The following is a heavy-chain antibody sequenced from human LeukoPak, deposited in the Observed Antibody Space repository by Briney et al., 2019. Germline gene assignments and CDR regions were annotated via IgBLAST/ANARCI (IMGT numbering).Heavy chain of an antibody. Sequence: GASVKVSCKASGYTFTSYYMHWVRQAPGQGLEWMGIINPSGGSTSYAQKFQGRVTMTRDMSTSTVYMELSSLRSEDTAVYYCAKTKSFVVVPAATDYWGQGTLVTVSS. CDR3: AKTKSFVVVPAATDY. J-gene: IGHJ4*02. CDR2: INPSGGST. D-gene: IGHD2-2*01. V-gene: IGHV1-46*01. CDR1: GYTFTSYY.